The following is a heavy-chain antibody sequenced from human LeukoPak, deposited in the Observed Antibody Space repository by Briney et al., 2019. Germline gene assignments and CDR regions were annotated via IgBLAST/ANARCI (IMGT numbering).Heavy chain of an antibody. CDR3: ARGDYSGSYYYFDY. D-gene: IGHD1-26*01. J-gene: IGHJ4*02. CDR2: FISYIFIT. Sequence: WFISYIFITTYAQKLHGRVTMPTDTSTTTAYLELRSLRSDDTAVYYCARGDYSGSYYYFDYWGQGTLVTVSS. V-gene: IGHV1-18*01.